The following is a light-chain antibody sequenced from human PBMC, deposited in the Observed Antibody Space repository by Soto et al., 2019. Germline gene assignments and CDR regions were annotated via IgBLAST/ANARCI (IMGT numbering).Light chain of an antibody. CDR2: EVS. CDR1: SSDVGSYNY. CDR3: SSYTSSSTYV. J-gene: IGLJ1*01. V-gene: IGLV2-14*01. Sequence: QSVLTQPASVSGSPGQSITISCTGTSSDVGSYNYVSWYQLHPGKAPKLMIYEVSNRPSGVSNRFSGSKSGDTASLTISGLQAEDEADYYCSSYTSSSTYVFGTGTKVTLL.